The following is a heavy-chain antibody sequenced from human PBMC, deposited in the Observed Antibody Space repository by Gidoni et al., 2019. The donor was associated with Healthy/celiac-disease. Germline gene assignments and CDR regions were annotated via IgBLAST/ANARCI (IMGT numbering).Heavy chain of an antibody. Sequence: EVQLVESGGGLVKPGGSLRLSCAASGFTFSNAWVSWVRQAPGKGLEGVGRIKSKTDGGTTDYAAPVKGRFTISRDDSKNTLYLQMNSLKTEDTAVYYPSLYYYDSSGYYYEYWGQGTLVTVSS. D-gene: IGHD3-22*01. J-gene: IGHJ4*02. CDR1: GFTFSNAW. CDR2: IKSKTDGGTT. V-gene: IGHV3-15*01. CDR3: SLYYYDSSGYYYEY.